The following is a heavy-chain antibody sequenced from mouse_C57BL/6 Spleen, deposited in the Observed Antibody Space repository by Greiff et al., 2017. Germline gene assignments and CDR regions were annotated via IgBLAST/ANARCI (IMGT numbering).Heavy chain of an antibody. CDR1: GYTFTSYW. CDR2: IHPNSGST. Sequence: VKLQQPGAELVKPGASVKLSCKASGYTFTSYWMHWVKQRPGQGLEWIGMIHPNSGSTNYNEKFKSKATLTVDKSSSTAYMQLSSLTSEDSAVYYCARHITTVVDWYFDVWGTGTTVTVSS. CDR3: ARHITTVVDWYFDV. D-gene: IGHD1-1*01. V-gene: IGHV1-64*01. J-gene: IGHJ1*03.